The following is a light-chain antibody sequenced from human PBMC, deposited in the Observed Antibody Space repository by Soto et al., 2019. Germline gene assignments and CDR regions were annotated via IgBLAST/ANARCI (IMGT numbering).Light chain of an antibody. CDR2: DAS. J-gene: IGKJ3*01. CDR1: QSVSTY. CDR3: QQRSNWPLVT. Sequence: IVLTQSPATLSLSPGERATLSCRASQSVSTYLAWYQQKAGQPPRLLIYDASNRATGIPARFSGSGSGTDFTLTISSLETEDFAVYYCQQRSNWPLVTFGPGTRVDVK. V-gene: IGKV3-11*01.